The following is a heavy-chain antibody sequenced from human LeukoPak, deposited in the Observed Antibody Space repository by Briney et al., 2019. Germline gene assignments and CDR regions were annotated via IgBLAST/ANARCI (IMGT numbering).Heavy chain of an antibody. V-gene: IGHV4-30-2*01. D-gene: IGHD6-13*01. CDR3: ARGLGMKFDF. J-gene: IGHJ4*02. Sequence: SQTLSLTCTVSGGSVSSGGYYWSWIRQPPGKALEWIGYIYSSGSTSYNPSLKSRVTISVDRSKNQLSLTLSSVTAADTALYYCARGLGMKFDFWGQGTLVTVSS. CDR2: IYSSGST. CDR1: GGSVSSGGYY.